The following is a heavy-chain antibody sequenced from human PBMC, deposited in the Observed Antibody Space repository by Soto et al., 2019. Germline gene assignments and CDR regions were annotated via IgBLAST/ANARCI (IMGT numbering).Heavy chain of an antibody. D-gene: IGHD2-15*01. Sequence: ASVKVSCKASVYTFTGYYMHWVRQAPGQGLEWMGWINPNSGGTNYAQKFQGWVTMTRDTSISTAYMELSRLRSDDTAVYYCARSRGYDIVVVVASVDYYGMDVWGQGTTVTVSS. CDR1: VYTFTGYY. CDR3: ARSRGYDIVVVVASVDYYGMDV. V-gene: IGHV1-2*04. J-gene: IGHJ6*02. CDR2: INPNSGGT.